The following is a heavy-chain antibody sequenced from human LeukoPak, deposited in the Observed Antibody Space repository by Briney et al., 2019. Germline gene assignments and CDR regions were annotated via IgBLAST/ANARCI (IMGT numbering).Heavy chain of an antibody. CDR3: ARVGGYGSGSYLPDY. CDR1: GFTFSSYW. J-gene: IGHJ4*02. V-gene: IGHV3-7*01. D-gene: IGHD3-10*01. Sequence: GGSLRLSCAASGFTFSSYWMSWVRQAPGKGLEWVANIKQDGSEKYYVDSVKGRFTISRDNAKNSLYLQMNSLRAEDTAVYYCARVGGYGSGSYLPDYWGQGTLVTVSS. CDR2: IKQDGSEK.